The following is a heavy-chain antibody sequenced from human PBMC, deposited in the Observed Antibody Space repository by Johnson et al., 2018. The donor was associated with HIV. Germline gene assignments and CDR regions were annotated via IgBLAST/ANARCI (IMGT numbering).Heavy chain of an antibody. CDR1: GFTFSSYA. D-gene: IGHD2-21*01. J-gene: IGHJ3*02. CDR3: ARDVGLLAYCGGDCADAFDI. CDR2: ISYDGSNT. Sequence: QVQLVESGGGVVQPGRSLRLSCAASGFTFSSYAMHWVRQAPGKGLEWVAVISYDGSNTYYADSVKGRFTISREHAKNSLYLQMNSLRAEDTAVYYCARDVGLLAYCGGDCADAFDIWGQGTMVTVSS. V-gene: IGHV3-30-3*01.